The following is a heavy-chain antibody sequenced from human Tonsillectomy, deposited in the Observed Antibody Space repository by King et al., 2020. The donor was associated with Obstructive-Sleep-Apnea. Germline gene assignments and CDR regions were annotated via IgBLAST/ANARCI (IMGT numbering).Heavy chain of an antibody. CDR2: IWSDGSNK. CDR1: GFTLSTYG. V-gene: IGHV3-33*01. J-gene: IGHJ6*02. Sequence: VQLVESGGGVVQPGRSMRLSCAASGFTLSTYGMHWVRQAPGKGLEWVAVIWSDGSNKYYADSVKDRFTISRDNSKNTLYLQMNSLRADDTALYYCARGSGSYRKRGMDVWGQGTTVTVSS. CDR3: ARGSGSYRKRGMDV. D-gene: IGHD3-10*01.